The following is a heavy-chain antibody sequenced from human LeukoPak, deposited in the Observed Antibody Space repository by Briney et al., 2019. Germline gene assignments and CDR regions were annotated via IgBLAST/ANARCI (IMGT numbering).Heavy chain of an antibody. Sequence: PGRSLRLSCAASGFTFSSYAMHWVRQAPGKGLEWVAVISYDGSNKYYADSVKGRFTISRDNSKNTLYLQMNSLRAEDTAVYYCARVEAAGYNWFDPWGQGTLLTVSS. J-gene: IGHJ5*02. CDR3: ARVEAAGYNWFDP. CDR2: ISYDGSNK. CDR1: GFTFSSYA. V-gene: IGHV3-30*04. D-gene: IGHD6-13*01.